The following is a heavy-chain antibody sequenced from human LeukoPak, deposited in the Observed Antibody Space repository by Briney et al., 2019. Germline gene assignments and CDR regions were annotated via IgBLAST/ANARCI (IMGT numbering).Heavy chain of an antibody. CDR2: ISGSGGST. V-gene: IGHV3-23*01. CDR3: ARGDRLIDI. J-gene: IGHJ3*02. CDR1: GFTFSNYA. Sequence: GGSLRLACAASGFTFSNYAMSWVRQAPGKGLEWVSAISGSGGSTYYADSVKGRFTISRDNSKNTLYLQMNSLRAEDTAVYYCARGDRLIDIWGQGTMVTVSS. D-gene: IGHD6-25*01.